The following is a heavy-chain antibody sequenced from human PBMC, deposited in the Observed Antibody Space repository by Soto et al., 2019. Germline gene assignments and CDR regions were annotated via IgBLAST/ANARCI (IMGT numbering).Heavy chain of an antibody. D-gene: IGHD3-22*01. Sequence: PGGSLRLSCVASGFTFKTYAMSWVRQAPGEGLEWVSTVNPSASNTYYPDSVKGRFTISRDNSKDTLYLQMDSLRADDTALYYCAKGTNYYGIFDYWGRGTLVTVSS. CDR1: GFTFKTYA. V-gene: IGHV3-23*01. J-gene: IGHJ4*02. CDR3: AKGTNYYGIFDY. CDR2: VNPSASNT.